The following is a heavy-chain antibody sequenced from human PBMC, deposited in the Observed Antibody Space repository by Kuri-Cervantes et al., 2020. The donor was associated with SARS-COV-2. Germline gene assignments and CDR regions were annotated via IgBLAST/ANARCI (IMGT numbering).Heavy chain of an antibody. V-gene: IGHV3-73*01. Sequence: GESLKISCEVSGFLFSASAIHWVRQGSGKGLEWVGRVRGKANNYATAYAASVKGRFTISRDDSKNMAYLQMNSLKTEDTAVYYCTTGWEYYYDSSGYAPRYDAFDIWGQGTMVTVSS. D-gene: IGHD3-22*01. CDR2: VRGKANNYAT. J-gene: IGHJ3*02. CDR3: TTGWEYYYDSSGYAPRYDAFDI. CDR1: GFLFSASA.